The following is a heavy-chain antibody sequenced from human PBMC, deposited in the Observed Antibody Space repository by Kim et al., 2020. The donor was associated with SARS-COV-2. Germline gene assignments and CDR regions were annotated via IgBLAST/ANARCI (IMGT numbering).Heavy chain of an antibody. Sequence: GGSLRLSCAASGFTFSSYAMHWVRQAPGKGLEWVAVISYDGSNKYYADSVKGRFTISRDNSKNTLYLQMNSLRAEDTAVYYCARGKRIVGATSLFDYWGQGTLVTVSS. D-gene: IGHD1-26*01. CDR1: GFTFSSYA. CDR3: ARGKRIVGATSLFDY. J-gene: IGHJ4*02. CDR2: ISYDGSNK. V-gene: IGHV3-30*04.